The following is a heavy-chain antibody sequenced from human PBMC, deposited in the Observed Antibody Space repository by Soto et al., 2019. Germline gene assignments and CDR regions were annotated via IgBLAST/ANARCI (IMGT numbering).Heavy chain of an antibody. CDR1: GGSFSSYA. J-gene: IGHJ3*02. CDR3: ARGYCISTSCYNPDAFDI. CDR2: IIPIFGTA. Sequence: ASVKVSCEACGGSFSSYAISWVRQAPGQGLEWMGGIIPIFGTANYAQKFQGRVTITADESTSTAYMELSSLRSEDTAVYYCARGYCISTSCYNPDAFDIWGQGTMVTVSS. V-gene: IGHV1-69*13. D-gene: IGHD2-2*02.